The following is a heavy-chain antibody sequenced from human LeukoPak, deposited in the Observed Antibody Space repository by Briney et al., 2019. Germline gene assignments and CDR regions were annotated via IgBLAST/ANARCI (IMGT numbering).Heavy chain of an antibody. CDR2: IYSDGST. V-gene: IGHV3-53*01. CDR1: GFTVSGDY. CDR3: AKNWVAGLFDH. D-gene: IGHD6-19*01. J-gene: IGHJ4*02. Sequence: GGSLRLSCAASGFTVSGDYMSWVRQAPGKGLEWVSIIYSDGSTYYADSVKGRFTISRDNSKNTLYLQMNSLGAEDTAVYYCAKNWVAGLFDHWGQGTLVTVSS.